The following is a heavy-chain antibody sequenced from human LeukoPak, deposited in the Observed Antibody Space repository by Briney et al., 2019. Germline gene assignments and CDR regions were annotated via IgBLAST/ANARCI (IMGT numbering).Heavy chain of an antibody. CDR3: ALAYCGGDCYGNWFDP. CDR2: IIPIFGTA. D-gene: IGHD2-21*02. V-gene: IGHV1-69*13. CDR1: GYTPTAYY. J-gene: IGHJ5*02. Sequence: GASVKVSCKTSGYTPTAYYMHWVRQAPGQGREWMGGIIPIFGTANYAQKFQGRVTITADESTSTAYMELSSLRSEDTAVYYCALAYCGGDCYGNWFDPWGQGTLVTVSS.